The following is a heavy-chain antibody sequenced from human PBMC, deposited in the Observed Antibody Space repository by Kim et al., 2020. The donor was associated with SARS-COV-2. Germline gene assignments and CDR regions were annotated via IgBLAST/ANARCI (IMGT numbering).Heavy chain of an antibody. J-gene: IGHJ4*02. CDR3: ARDLALRE. V-gene: IGHV4-59*01. D-gene: IGHD3-16*01. Sequence: SGSTHYDPAPKTRVTISVDTSQNQFPLKLGSVTAADTAVYYWARDLALREWGQGTLVTVSS. CDR2: SGST.